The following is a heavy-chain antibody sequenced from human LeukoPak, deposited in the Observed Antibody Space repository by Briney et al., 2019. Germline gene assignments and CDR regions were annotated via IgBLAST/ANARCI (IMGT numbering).Heavy chain of an antibody. CDR3: AIQSTGDRGYYFDY. J-gene: IGHJ4*02. V-gene: IGHV1-69*13. D-gene: IGHD7-27*01. CDR2: IIPIFGTA. CDR1: GGTFSSYA. Sequence: SVKVSCTASGGTFSSYAISWVRQAPGQGLEWMGGIIPIFGTANYAQKFQGRVTITADESTSTAYMELSSLRSEDTAVYYCAIQSTGDRGYYFDYWGQGTLVTVSS.